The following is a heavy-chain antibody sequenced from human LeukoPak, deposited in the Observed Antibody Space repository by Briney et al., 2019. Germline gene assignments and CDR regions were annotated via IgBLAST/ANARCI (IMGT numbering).Heavy chain of an antibody. CDR2: ISGSGGST. J-gene: IGHJ4*02. CDR3: ATGSGGVAMVAAAY. D-gene: IGHD2-15*01. V-gene: IGHV3-23*01. CDR1: GFTFTSYA. Sequence: GGSLRLSCAAFGFTFTSYAMSWVRQPPGRGLEWVSTISGSGGSTYYADSVKGRFTISRDNSKNTLYLQMNSLRAEDTAIYYRATGSGGVAMVAAAYWGQGTLVTVSS.